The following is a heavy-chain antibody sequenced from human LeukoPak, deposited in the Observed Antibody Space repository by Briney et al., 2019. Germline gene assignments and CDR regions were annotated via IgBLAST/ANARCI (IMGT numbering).Heavy chain of an antibody. J-gene: IGHJ5*02. Sequence: SVKVSCKASGYTFTSYYMHWVRQAPGQGLEWMGLINPTGGSTGYAQKFQGRVTMTRDMSTSTDYMELSSLRSEDTAIYYCARDNSVGDNAWWFDPWGQGTLVTVSS. D-gene: IGHD1-26*01. CDR2: INPTGGST. V-gene: IGHV1-46*01. CDR3: ARDNSVGDNAWWFDP. CDR1: GYTFTSYY.